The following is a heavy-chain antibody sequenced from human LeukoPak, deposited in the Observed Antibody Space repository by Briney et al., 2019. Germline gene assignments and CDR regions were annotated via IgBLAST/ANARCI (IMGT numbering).Heavy chain of an antibody. J-gene: IGHJ4*02. Sequence: GGSLRLSCAASGFTVSSNYMSWVRQAPGKGLEWVSVICSGGSTYYADSVKGRFTISRDNSKNTLYLQMNSLRAEDTAVYYCARRQGLKYYFDYWGQGTLVTVSS. CDR3: ARRQGLKYYFDY. CDR1: GFTVSSNY. V-gene: IGHV3-53*01. CDR2: ICSGGST.